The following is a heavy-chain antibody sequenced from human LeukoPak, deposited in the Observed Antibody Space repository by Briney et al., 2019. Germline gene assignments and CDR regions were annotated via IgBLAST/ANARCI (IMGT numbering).Heavy chain of an antibody. D-gene: IGHD5-12*01. V-gene: IGHV3-21*05. CDR3: ASHPGGYSGYD. J-gene: IGHJ4*02. CDR2: ISSSSSYT. Sequence: GGSLRLSCAASGFTFSCYAMNWVRQAPGKGLEWVSYISSSSSYTNYADSVKGRFTISRDNAKNSLYLQMNSLRAEDTAVYYCASHPGGYSGYDWGQGTLVTVSS. CDR1: GFTFSCYA.